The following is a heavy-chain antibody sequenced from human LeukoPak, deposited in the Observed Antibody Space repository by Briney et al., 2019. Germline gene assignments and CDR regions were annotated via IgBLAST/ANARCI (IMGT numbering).Heavy chain of an antibody. V-gene: IGHV4-59*08. CDR2: IYYSGST. J-gene: IGHJ4*02. CDR3: ARWGYSTQFDY. D-gene: IGHD5-18*01. Sequence: SETLSLTCTVSGGSISSYYWSWIRQPPGKGLEWIGYIYYSGSTYYNPSLKSRVTISVDTSKNQFSLKLSSVTAADTAVYYCARWGYSTQFDYWGQGTLVTVSS. CDR1: GGSISSYY.